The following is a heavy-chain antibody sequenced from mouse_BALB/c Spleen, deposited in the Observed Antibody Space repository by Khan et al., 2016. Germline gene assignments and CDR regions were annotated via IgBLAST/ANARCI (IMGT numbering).Heavy chain of an antibody. D-gene: IGHD6-2*01. J-gene: IGHJ3*01. CDR1: GFDFSRYW. CDR3: ARLLCYVLFAY. V-gene: IGHV4-1*02. CDR2: INPDSSKI. Sequence: EVKLLESGGGLVQPGGSLKLSCAASGFDFSRYWMSWVRQAPGKGLEWIGEINPDSSKINYTPSLKDKFIIYRDNAKNTLYLQMSKVRSEDTALYYCARLLCYVLFAYWGQGTLVTVSA.